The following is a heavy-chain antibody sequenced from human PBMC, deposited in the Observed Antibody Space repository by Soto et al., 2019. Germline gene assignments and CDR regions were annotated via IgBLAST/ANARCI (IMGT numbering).Heavy chain of an antibody. CDR2: INGDGSGT. V-gene: IGHV3-74*01. CDR3: SRGIFGSGTANDH. J-gene: IGHJ4*02. D-gene: IGHD3-3*01. CDR1: GFTFIGSW. Sequence: EVQLVESGGGLVQPGGSLRLSCAASGFTFIGSWMHWVRQAPGKGLVWVSRINGDGSGTSYADFVKGRFTISRDDAKNTLFLQMNGLRAEDTAVYYCSRGIFGSGTANDHWGQGTLVTVSS.